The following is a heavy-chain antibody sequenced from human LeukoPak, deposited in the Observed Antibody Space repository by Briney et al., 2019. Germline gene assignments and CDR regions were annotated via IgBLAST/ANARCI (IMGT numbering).Heavy chain of an antibody. CDR2: IEEKGSQI. Sequence: GGSLRLSCAASGFTFSDYWMNWVRQAPGKGLEWVANIEEKGSQIYYVDSVRGRFTISRDNAKNSLYLQMNSLRAEDTAVYYCARDLFLAATEGEGDDYWGQGTLVTVSS. CDR3: ARDLFLAATEGEGDDY. V-gene: IGHV3-7*05. J-gene: IGHJ4*02. CDR1: GFTFSDYW. D-gene: IGHD6-13*01.